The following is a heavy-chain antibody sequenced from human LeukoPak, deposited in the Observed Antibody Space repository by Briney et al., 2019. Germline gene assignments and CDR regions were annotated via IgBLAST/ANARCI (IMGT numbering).Heavy chain of an antibody. CDR2: INHSGST. CDR3: VRHLHDPTFDF. D-gene: IGHD3-3*02. CDR1: GGSFSGYY. Sequence: PSETLSLTCAVYGGSFSGYYWSWIRQPPGKGLEWIGEINHSGSTNYNPSLKSRVTISVDTSKNQFSLKLSSVTAADTAVYYCVRHLHDPTFDFWGQGILVTVSS. V-gene: IGHV4-34*01. J-gene: IGHJ4*02.